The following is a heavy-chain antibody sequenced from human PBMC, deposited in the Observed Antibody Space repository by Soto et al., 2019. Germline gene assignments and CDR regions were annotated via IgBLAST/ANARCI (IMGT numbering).Heavy chain of an antibody. V-gene: IGHV4-39*01. Sequence: PSETLSLTCTVSGASISTSTYYWAWVRQPPGKGLEWIGYIYYTGDTFYNPSLKSRVTISVDTSIHQFSLTLTSVTAADTAIYYCSGHGAAVLYYYGMDVWGQGTAVTVSS. J-gene: IGHJ6*02. CDR2: IYYTGDT. D-gene: IGHD3-10*01. CDR3: SGHGAAVLYYYGMDV. CDR1: GASISTSTYY.